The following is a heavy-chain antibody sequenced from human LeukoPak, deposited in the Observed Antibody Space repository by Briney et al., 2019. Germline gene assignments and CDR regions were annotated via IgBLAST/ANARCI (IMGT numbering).Heavy chain of an antibody. V-gene: IGHV3-21*01. CDR2: ISSSSSYI. CDR3: ARDGSPDYGGNSGSFDY. D-gene: IGHD4-23*01. Sequence: PGGSLRPSCAASGFTFSSYSMNWVRQAPGKGLEWVSSISSSSSYIYYADSVKGRFTISRDNAKNSLYLQMNSLRAEDTAVYYCARDGSPDYGGNSGSFDYWGQGTLVTVSS. CDR1: GFTFSSYS. J-gene: IGHJ4*02.